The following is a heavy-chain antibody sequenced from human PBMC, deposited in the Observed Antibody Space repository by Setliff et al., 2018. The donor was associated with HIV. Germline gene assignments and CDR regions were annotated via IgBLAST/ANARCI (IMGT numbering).Heavy chain of an antibody. V-gene: IGHV4-39*07. D-gene: IGHD6-19*01. J-gene: IGHJ3*02. Sequence: PSETLSLTCTVSGGSIKSSSDYWGWIRQPPGKGLEWIGTIYYSGSTYYNPSLKSRVTISIATSKGQFSLRLHSVTAADTAVYYCARVPVAGTARGVFDIWGQGTMVTVSS. CDR2: IYYSGST. CDR1: GGSIKSSSDY. CDR3: ARVPVAGTARGVFDI.